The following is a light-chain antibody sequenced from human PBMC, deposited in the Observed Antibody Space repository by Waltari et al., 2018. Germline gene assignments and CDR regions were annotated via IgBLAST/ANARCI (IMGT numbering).Light chain of an antibody. J-gene: IGLJ3*02. CDR3: SSYTRSSTWV. CDR2: EVT. Sequence: QSALTQPASVSGSPGQSITISCTGTSSDVGNYNYVSWYQQHPGQAPKLLIYEVTNRPSGVSNRFSGSKSGNTASLTISGLQAEDEADFYGSSYTRSSTWVFGGGTKLTVL. V-gene: IGLV2-14*03. CDR1: SSDVGNYNY.